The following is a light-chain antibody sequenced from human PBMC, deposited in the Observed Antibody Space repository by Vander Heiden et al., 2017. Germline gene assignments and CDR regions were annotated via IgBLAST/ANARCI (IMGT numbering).Light chain of an antibody. Sequence: NFMLTQPHSVSESPGKTVTISCTRSSGSIASNYVQWYQQRPGSSPTTVIYDDNQRPSGVPDRFSGSIDSSSNSASLTISGLKTEDEADYYCQSYDSSNLWVFGGGTKLTGL. CDR1: SGSIASNY. CDR2: DDN. CDR3: QSYDSSNLWV. J-gene: IGLJ3*02. V-gene: IGLV6-57*01.